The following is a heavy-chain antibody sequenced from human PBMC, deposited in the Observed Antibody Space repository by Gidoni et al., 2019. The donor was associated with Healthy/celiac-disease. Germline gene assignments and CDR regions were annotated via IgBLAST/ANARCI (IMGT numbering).Heavy chain of an antibody. D-gene: IGHD4-17*01. CDR2: ISWNSGSI. Sequence: EVQLVESGGGLVQPGRSLRLYCAASGFTFADYAMHWVRQAPGKGLEWVSVISWNSGSIGYADSVKGRFTISRDNAKNSLYLQMNSLRAEDTALYYCAKDMTFYGDYLTALDYWGQGTLVTVSS. V-gene: IGHV3-9*01. CDR3: AKDMTFYGDYLTALDY. J-gene: IGHJ4*02. CDR1: GFTFADYA.